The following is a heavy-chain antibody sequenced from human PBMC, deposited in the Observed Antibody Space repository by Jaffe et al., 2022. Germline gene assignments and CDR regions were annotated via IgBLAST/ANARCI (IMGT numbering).Heavy chain of an antibody. V-gene: IGHV3-48*04. CDR2: ISSSGRTI. Sequence: EVQLVESGGDLVQPGGSLRLSCAASGFTFSRYSMNWVRQVPGEGLECLSYISSSGRTIYYADSVKGRFTISRDNAKNSVYLQMDSLRAEDTGIYYCARERTRDAFDVWGQGTMVTVSS. J-gene: IGHJ3*01. CDR1: GFTFSRYS. CDR3: ARERTRDAFDV.